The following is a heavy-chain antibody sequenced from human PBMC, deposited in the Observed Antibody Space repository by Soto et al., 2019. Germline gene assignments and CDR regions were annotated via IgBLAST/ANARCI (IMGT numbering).Heavy chain of an antibody. J-gene: IGHJ5*02. V-gene: IGHV1-2*02. CDR1: GYTFTAYY. CDR2: INPNSGGT. D-gene: IGHD5-12*01. CDR3: ARGGGRGYNELDP. Sequence: QVQLVQSGAEVKKPGASVKVSCKASGYTFTAYYMHWVRQAPGQGLEWMGWINPNSGGTYHAQNFQGRVTMTRDTSPTTAYMELASLRSDDTAGYYCARGGGRGYNELDPWGHGTLVIVSS.